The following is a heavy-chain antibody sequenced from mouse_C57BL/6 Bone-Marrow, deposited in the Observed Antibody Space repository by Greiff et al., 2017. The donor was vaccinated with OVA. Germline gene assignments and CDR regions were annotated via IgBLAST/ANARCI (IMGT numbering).Heavy chain of an antibody. CDR2: IAPSDSYT. D-gene: IGHD3-3*01. CDR1: GYTFTSYW. Sequence: VQLQQPGAELVRPGTSVKLSCKASGYTFTSYWMHWVKQRPGQGLEWIGVIAPSDSYTHYNQKFKGKATLTVDTSSNTAYMQLSSLTSEDSAVYYCARGTRDYWGKGTTLTVSS. J-gene: IGHJ2*01. V-gene: IGHV1-59*01. CDR3: ARGTRDY.